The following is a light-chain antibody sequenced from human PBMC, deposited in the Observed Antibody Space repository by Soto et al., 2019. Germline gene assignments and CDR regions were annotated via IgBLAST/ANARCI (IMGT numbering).Light chain of an antibody. J-gene: IGLJ3*02. V-gene: IGLV2-14*01. CDR1: ISDVGGYDY. Sequence: QSALTQPASVSGSPGQSITISCTGNISDVGGYDYVSWYQHHPGKAPKLMIYEVSNRPSGVSHRFSGSKSGDTASLTISGRQAEDEADYHCSSYTSSSIWVFGGGTKLTVL. CDR3: SSYTSSSIWV. CDR2: EVS.